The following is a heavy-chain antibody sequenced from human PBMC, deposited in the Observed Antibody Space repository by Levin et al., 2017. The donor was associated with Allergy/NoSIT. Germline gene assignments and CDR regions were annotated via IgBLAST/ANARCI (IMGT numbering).Heavy chain of an antibody. J-gene: IGHJ6*02. V-gene: IGHV3-23*01. CDR2: ISASGGST. Sequence: GGSLRLSCAASGFTFSSCPMSWVRQAPGKGLEWVSAISASGGSTYYADSVKGRFTIARDNSKNTLYLQMNSLRAEDTALYYCAGGAVRSSSYYDYYGLDVWGQGTTVTVSS. CDR3: AGGAVRSSSYYDYYGLDV. CDR1: GFTFSSCP. D-gene: IGHD3-10*01.